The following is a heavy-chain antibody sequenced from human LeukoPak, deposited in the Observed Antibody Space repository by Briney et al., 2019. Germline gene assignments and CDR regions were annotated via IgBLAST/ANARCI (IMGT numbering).Heavy chain of an antibody. CDR2: INHSGST. V-gene: IGHV4-34*01. CDR1: GGSFSGYY. Sequence: SETLSLTCAVYGGSFSGYYWSWIRQPPGKGLEWIGEINHSGSTNYNPSLKSRVTISVDTSKNQFSLKLSSVTAADTAVYYCARVLLWFGESTRFDPWGQGTLVTVS. D-gene: IGHD3-10*01. J-gene: IGHJ5*02. CDR3: ARVLLWFGESTRFDP.